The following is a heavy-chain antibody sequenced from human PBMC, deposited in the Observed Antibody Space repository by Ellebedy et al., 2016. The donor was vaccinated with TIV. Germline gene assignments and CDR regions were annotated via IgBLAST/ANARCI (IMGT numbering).Heavy chain of an antibody. CDR3: ATDGGRWFDWDFQH. V-gene: IGHV3-30-3*01. J-gene: IGHJ1*01. CDR2: ISYDGSGR. D-gene: IGHD3-9*01. CDR1: GIPFNSYA. Sequence: GESLKISCAASGIPFNSYAMHWVRQTPGKGLEWVAVISYDGSGRYAESVKGRFTISRDNSKNTVFLQMNSLRAEDTAVYYCATDGGRWFDWDFQHWGQGTLVIVSA.